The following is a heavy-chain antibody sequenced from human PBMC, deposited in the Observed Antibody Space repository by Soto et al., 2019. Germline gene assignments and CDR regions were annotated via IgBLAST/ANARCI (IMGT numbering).Heavy chain of an antibody. J-gene: IGHJ4*02. CDR2: INHSGST. V-gene: IGHV4-34*01. Sequence: SETLSLTCAVYGGSFSGYYWSWIRQPPGKGLEWIGEINHSGSTNYNPSLKSRVTIPVDTSKNQFSLKLSSVTAADTAVYYCARGVGTTVTGAYYFDYWGQGTLVTVS. CDR1: GGSFSGYY. D-gene: IGHD4-17*01. CDR3: ARGVGTTVTGAYYFDY.